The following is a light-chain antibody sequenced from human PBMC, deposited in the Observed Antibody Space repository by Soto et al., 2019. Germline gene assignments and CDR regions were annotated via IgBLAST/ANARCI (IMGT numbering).Light chain of an antibody. CDR3: QQRSNWPV. J-gene: IGKJ4*01. V-gene: IGKV3-11*01. CDR2: DAS. CDR1: QSVSSY. Sequence: EIVLTQSPATLSLSPGERATLSCRASQSVSSYLAWYQQKPGQAPRLLIYDASNRATGIPARFSGSGSGTDFTLTISSLEPEDFEVYYCQQRSNWPVFGGGTKVEIK.